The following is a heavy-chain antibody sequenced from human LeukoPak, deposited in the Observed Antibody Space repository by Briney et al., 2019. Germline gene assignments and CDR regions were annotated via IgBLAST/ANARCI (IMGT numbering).Heavy chain of an antibody. V-gene: IGHV1-8*01. CDR2: MNPNSGNT. D-gene: IGHD3-9*01. Sequence: VASVKVSCKASGYTFTSYDNNWVRQATGQGLEWMGWMNPNSGNTGYAQKFQGRVTMTRNTSISTAYMGLSSLRSEDTAVYYCASSNRYDILTGYFSNNWFDPWGQGTLVTVSS. CDR1: GYTFTSYD. CDR3: ASSNRYDILTGYFSNNWFDP. J-gene: IGHJ5*02.